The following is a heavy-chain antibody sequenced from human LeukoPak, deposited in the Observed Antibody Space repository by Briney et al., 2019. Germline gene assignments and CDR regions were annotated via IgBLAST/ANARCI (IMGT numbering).Heavy chain of an antibody. J-gene: IGHJ4*02. V-gene: IGHV3-48*04. CDR2: ICSSSSTT. CDR1: VLTFSSYR. D-gene: IGHD2-2*01. CDR3: ARGHLRYCTSTNCYYFDY. Sequence: GGSLRLSCAASVLTFSSYRMNWVRQSTGRGLEGVSYICSSSSTTYYADSVKGRFTISRDNAKNSLYLQMNSLRAEDTAVYYCARGHLRYCTSTNCYYFDYWGQGTLVTVSS.